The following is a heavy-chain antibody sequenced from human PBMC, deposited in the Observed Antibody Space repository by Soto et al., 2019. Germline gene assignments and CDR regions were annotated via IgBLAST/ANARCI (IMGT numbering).Heavy chain of an antibody. J-gene: IGHJ2*01. CDR1: GFTFSSYS. Sequence: EVQLVESGGGLVKPGGSLRLSCAASGFTFSSYSMNWVRQAPGKGLEWVSSISSSSSYIYYADSVKGRFTISRDNAKNTLYLQMNSLRAEDTAVYYCARSTQQTVTQGFGYFDLWGRGTLVTVSS. CDR3: ARSTQQTVTQGFGYFDL. D-gene: IGHD4-17*01. V-gene: IGHV3-21*01. CDR2: ISSSSSYI.